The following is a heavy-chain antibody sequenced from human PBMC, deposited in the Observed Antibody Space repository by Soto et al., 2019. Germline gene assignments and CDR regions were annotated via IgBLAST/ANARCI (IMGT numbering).Heavy chain of an antibody. CDR3: AKDVRLHHDY. J-gene: IGHJ4*02. Sequence: GGSLRLSCAASVFTFSSYAMSWVRQAPGEGLEWVSAISGSGGSTYYADSVKGRFTISRDNSKNTLYLQMNSLRAEDTAVYYCAKDVRLHHDYWGQGTLVTVSS. V-gene: IGHV3-23*01. CDR1: VFTFSSYA. D-gene: IGHD6-25*01. CDR2: ISGSGGST.